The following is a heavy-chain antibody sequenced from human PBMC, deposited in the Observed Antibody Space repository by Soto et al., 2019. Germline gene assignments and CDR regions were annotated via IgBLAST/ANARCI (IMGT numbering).Heavy chain of an antibody. Sequence: GGSLRLSCAASGFTFSSYSMSWVRQAPGKGLEWVSGFRTGGDDATTYYADSVKGRFTISRDNSKNMLFLQMNSLRAEDTAIYYCAKKDNSGPGSQYFDYWGQGTLVPV. CDR2: FRTGGDDATT. CDR1: GFTFSSYS. D-gene: IGHD3-10*01. J-gene: IGHJ4*02. CDR3: AKKDNSGPGSQYFDY. V-gene: IGHV3-23*01.